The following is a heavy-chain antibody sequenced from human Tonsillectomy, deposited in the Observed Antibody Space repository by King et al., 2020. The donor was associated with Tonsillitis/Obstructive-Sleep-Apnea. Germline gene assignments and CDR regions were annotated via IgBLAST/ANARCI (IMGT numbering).Heavy chain of an antibody. V-gene: IGHV1-46*01. D-gene: IGHD2-2*01. Sequence: VQLVESGAEVKKPGASVKVSCKASGYTFTSYYMHWVRQAPGQGLEWMGIINPSGGSTSYAQKFQGRVTMTRDTSTSTVYMELSSLRSEDTAVYYCAGGGGGCSSTSCYVRSSFDIWGQGTMVTVSS. CDR1: GYTFTSYY. J-gene: IGHJ3*02. CDR2: INPSGGST. CDR3: AGGGGGCSSTSCYVRSSFDI.